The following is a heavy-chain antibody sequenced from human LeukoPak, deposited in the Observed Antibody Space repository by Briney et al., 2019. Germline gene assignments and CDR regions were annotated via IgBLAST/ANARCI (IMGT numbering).Heavy chain of an antibody. Sequence: SETLSLTCAVSGGSISSSNWWSWVRQPPGKGLEWIGEIYHSGSTNYNPSLKSRVTISVDKSRNQFSLKLSSVTAADTAVYYCARADSSSWPGSYYYYGMDVWGQGTTVTVSS. D-gene: IGHD6-13*01. CDR3: ARADSSSWPGSYYYYGMDV. CDR2: IYHSGST. CDR1: GGSISSSNW. J-gene: IGHJ6*02. V-gene: IGHV4-4*02.